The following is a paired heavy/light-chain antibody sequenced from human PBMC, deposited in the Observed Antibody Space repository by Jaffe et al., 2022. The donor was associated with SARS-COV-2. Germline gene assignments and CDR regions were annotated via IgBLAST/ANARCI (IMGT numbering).Light chain of an antibody. CDR3: QQYYLAPLT. CDR1: QNILLRSNSKNY. V-gene: IGKV4-1*01. CDR2: WAS. Sequence: DIVVTQSPDSLAVSLGERATINCKSSQNILLRSNSKNYLAWYQQKPGQPPKLLLYWASTRESGVPDRFSGSGSGTDFTLTISSLQAEDVAVYFCQQYYLAPLTFGGGTKVEIK. J-gene: IGKJ4*01.
Heavy chain of an antibody. CDR2: IRSKTYGDGEAI. V-gene: IGHV3-49*03. D-gene: IGHD3-3*01. CDR1: GLTFEHYA. Sequence: EVDLVESGGGLVQPGRSLRLSCTASGLTFEHYALTWFRQAPGKGLEWVGFIRSKTYGDGEAIQYAASVRGRITISRDDSKRTAYLQVNSLKTEDTAVYYCARSGDDYNFWLDSWGQGTLVTVSS. J-gene: IGHJ4*02. CDR3: ARSGDDYNFWLDS.